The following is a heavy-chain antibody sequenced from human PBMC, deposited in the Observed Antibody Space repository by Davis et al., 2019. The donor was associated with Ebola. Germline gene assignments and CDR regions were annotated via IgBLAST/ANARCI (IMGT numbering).Heavy chain of an antibody. J-gene: IGHJ6*04. V-gene: IGHV3-7*01. D-gene: IGHD6-13*01. CDR2: IKQDGSEK. CDR1: GFTFSSYW. Sequence: GESLKISCAASGFTFSSYWMSWVRQAPGKGLEWVANIKQDGSEKYYVDSVKGRFTISRDNAKNSLYLQMNSLRAEDTAAYYCARDPGSSWYFMDVWGKGTTVAVSS. CDR3: ARDPGSSWYFMDV.